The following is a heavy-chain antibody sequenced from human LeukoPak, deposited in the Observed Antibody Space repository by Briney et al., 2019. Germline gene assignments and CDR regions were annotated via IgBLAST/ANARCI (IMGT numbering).Heavy chain of an antibody. D-gene: IGHD3-16*01. J-gene: IGHJ3*01. CDR2: ISGDGSST. Sequence: PGGSLRLSCTASGFTFSTCWMHWVRQAPGKGLVWVSRISGDGSSTYYADSVKGRFTISRDNAKNTVYLQMNSLRAEDTAMYYCARSWGGFGLWGQGTVVTVSS. CDR1: GFTFSTCW. V-gene: IGHV3-74*01. CDR3: ARSWGGFGL.